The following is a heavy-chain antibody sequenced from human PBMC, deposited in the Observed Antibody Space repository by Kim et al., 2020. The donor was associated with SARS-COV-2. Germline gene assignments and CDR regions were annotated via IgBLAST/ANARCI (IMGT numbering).Heavy chain of an antibody. J-gene: IGHJ5*02. Sequence: SRVTISVDTSKNQFSLKLSSVTAADTAVYYCARHVFHYDSSGYYHNWFDPWGQGTLVTVSS. CDR3: ARHVFHYDSSGYYHNWFDP. D-gene: IGHD3-22*01. V-gene: IGHV4-39*01.